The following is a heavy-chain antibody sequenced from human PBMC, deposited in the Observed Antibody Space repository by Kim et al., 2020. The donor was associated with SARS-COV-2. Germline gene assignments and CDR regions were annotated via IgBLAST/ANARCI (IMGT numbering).Heavy chain of an antibody. Sequence: ASVKVSCKASGYTFTSYYMHWVRQAPGQGLEWMGIINPSGGSTSYAQKFQGRVTMTRDTSTSTVYMELSSLRSEDTAVYYCARVLEINMYYYDSSGYDYYFGYWGQGTLVTVSS. J-gene: IGHJ4*02. CDR3: ARVLEINMYYYDSSGYDYYFGY. V-gene: IGHV1-46*01. CDR2: INPSGGST. D-gene: IGHD3-22*01. CDR1: GYTFTSYY.